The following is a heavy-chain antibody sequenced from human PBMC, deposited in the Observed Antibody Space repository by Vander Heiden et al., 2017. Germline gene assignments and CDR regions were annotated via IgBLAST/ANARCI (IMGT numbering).Heavy chain of an antibody. V-gene: IGHV3-23*01. Sequence: VQLLESGGGLLQPGGSLRLSCAASGFTFSSYAMSWVRQAPGKGLEWVSAISGSGGSTYYADSVKGRFTISRDNSKNTLYLQMNSLRAEDTAVYYCAKGGHSSSWDYYYYGMDVWGQGTTVTVSS. J-gene: IGHJ6*02. CDR2: ISGSGGST. CDR1: GFTFSSYA. D-gene: IGHD6-13*01. CDR3: AKGGHSSSWDYYYYGMDV.